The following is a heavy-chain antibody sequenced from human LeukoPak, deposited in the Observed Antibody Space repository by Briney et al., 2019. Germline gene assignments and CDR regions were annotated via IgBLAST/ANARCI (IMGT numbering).Heavy chain of an antibody. CDR1: GASLSSYY. J-gene: IGHJ5*02. CDR3: ATGYYEPFAT. D-gene: IGHD1-26*01. CDR2: ISDTGKT. Sequence: KPSETLSLTCSVSGASLSSYYWGWLPQSPGRGLEWIGYISDTGKTDSNPSLKSRVTISLGTSKTQFSLRRRSVTAADWAVYYCATGYYEPFATWGPGILVSVSS. V-gene: IGHV4-59*01.